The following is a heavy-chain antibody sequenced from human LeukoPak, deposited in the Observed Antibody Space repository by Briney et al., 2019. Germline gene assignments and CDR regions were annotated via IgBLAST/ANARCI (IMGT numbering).Heavy chain of an antibody. D-gene: IGHD6-13*01. Sequence: SETLSLTCTVSGVSISSYYWSWIRQPPGKGLEWIGYIYYSGSTNYNPSLKSRVTISVDTSKNQFSLKLSSVTAADTAVYYCARTGLPASGSAALDYWGQGTLVTVSS. J-gene: IGHJ4*02. CDR2: IYYSGST. CDR3: ARTGLPASGSAALDY. CDR1: GVSISSYY. V-gene: IGHV4-59*01.